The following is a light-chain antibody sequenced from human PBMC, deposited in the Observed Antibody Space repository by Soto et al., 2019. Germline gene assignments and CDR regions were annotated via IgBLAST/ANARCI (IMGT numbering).Light chain of an antibody. CDR2: EVT. CDR3: SSHAGINNVV. Sequence: QSALTQPPSASGSPGQSVTISCTGTSSDVGGYNYVSWYQQHPGKAPKLMIYEVTKRPSGLPDRFSGSKSGNTASLTVSGLQAEDEADYYCSSHAGINNVVFGGGTKLTVL. J-gene: IGLJ3*02. CDR1: SSDVGGYNY. V-gene: IGLV2-8*01.